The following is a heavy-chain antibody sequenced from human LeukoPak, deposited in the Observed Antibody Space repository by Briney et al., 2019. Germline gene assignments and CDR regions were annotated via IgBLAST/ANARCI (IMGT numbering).Heavy chain of an antibody. J-gene: IGHJ4*02. CDR2: IYWNDDK. V-gene: IGHV2-5*01. D-gene: IGHD3-10*01. CDR1: GFSLRTRGVG. CDR3: AHCYGSGSYYIPDY. Sequence: SGPKLVDHTPTLTLTCTFSGFSLRTRGVGVGWIRQPPANALDTLALIYWNDDKRYSPSLKSRLTITKDTSKNQVVLTMTNMDPVDTATYYCAHCYGSGSYYIPDYWGQGTLVTVSS.